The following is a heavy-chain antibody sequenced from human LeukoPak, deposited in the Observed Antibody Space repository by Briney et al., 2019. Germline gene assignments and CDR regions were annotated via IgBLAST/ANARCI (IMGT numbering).Heavy chain of an antibody. V-gene: IGHV4-39*01. J-gene: IGHJ4*02. Sequence: SETLSLTCTVSGGSISSSSYYWGWIRQSPGKGLEWIGSIYYTGSTYYHPSLKSRVTISADTSKNQFSLKLSSVTAADTAVYYCARQTNSDWEWGQGTLVTVSS. D-gene: IGHD2-21*02. CDR1: GGSISSSSYY. CDR3: ARQTNSDWE. CDR2: IYYTGST.